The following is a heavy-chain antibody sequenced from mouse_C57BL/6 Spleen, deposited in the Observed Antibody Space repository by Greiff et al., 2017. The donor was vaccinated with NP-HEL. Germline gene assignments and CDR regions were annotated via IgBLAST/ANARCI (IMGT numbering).Heavy chain of an antibody. Sequence: EVQRVESGPELVKPGASVKMSCKASGYTFTDYNMHWVKQSHGKSLEWIGYINPNNGGTSYNQKFKGKATLTVNKSSSTAYMELRSLTSEDSAVYYCAPITTVVATDWYFDVWGTGTTVTVSS. D-gene: IGHD1-1*01. CDR1: GYTFTDYN. V-gene: IGHV1-22*01. CDR2: INPNNGGT. J-gene: IGHJ1*03. CDR3: APITTVVATDWYFDV.